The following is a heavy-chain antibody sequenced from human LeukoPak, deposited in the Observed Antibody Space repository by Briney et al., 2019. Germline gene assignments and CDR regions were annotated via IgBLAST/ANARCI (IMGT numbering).Heavy chain of an antibody. CDR2: IYYSGST. CDR1: GGSISSNSYC. Sequence: PSETLSLTCTVSGGSISSNSYCWGWIRQPPGKGLEWIGYIYYSGSTNYNPSLKSRVTISVDTSKNQFSLKLSSVTAADTAFYYCARSTNWKFDYWGQGTLVTVSS. CDR3: ARSTNWKFDY. J-gene: IGHJ4*02. V-gene: IGHV4-61*05. D-gene: IGHD1-20*01.